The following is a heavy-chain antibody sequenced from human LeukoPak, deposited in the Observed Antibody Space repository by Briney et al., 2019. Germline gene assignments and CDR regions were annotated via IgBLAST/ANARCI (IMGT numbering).Heavy chain of an antibody. Sequence: GRSLRLSCAAPGFNFNSYSMHWVRQAPGKGLEWVAVISYDGSNDNYADSVKGRFTISRDNSKNTLYLQMNSLRAEDTAVFYCARDFRGYFDYWGQGTLVTVSS. V-gene: IGHV3-30*04. CDR1: GFNFNSYS. CDR3: ARDFRGYFDY. CDR2: ISYDGSND. J-gene: IGHJ4*02. D-gene: IGHD3-10*01.